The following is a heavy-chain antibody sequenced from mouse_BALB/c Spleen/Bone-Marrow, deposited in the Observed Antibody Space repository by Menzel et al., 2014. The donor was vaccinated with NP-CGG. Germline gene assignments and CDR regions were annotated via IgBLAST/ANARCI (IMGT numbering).Heavy chain of an antibody. Sequence: EVQLQQSGAELVKPGASVKLSCTAPGFHIKDTYMHWVKQRPEQGLEWIGRIDPANGNTKYDPKFQGKATITADTSSNTAYLQLSSLTSEDTAVYYCARWEYYAMDYWGQGTSVTVSS. CDR3: ARWEYYAMDY. D-gene: IGHD4-1*01. CDR2: IDPANGNT. J-gene: IGHJ4*01. V-gene: IGHV14-3*02. CDR1: GFHIKDTY.